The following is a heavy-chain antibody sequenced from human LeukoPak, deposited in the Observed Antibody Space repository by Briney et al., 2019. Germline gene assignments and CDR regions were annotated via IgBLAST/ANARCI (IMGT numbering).Heavy chain of an antibody. CDR3: AKEGGGSGWFFDY. CDR2: ISGSGGST. CDR1: GFTFSSYG. J-gene: IGHJ4*02. V-gene: IGHV3-23*01. D-gene: IGHD6-19*01. Sequence: PGGPLRLSCAASGFTFSSYGMSWVRQAPGKGLEWVSAISGSGGSTYYADSVKGRFTISRDNSKNTLYLQMNSLRAEDTAVYYCAKEGGGSGWFFDYWGQGTLVTVSS.